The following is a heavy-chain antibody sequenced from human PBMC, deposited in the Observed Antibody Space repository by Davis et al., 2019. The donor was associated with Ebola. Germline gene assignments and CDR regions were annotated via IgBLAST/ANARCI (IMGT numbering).Heavy chain of an antibody. CDR2: INHSGST. Sequence: SETLSLTCAVYGGSFSGYYWSWIRQPPGKGLEWIGEINHSGSTNYNPSLKSRVTISVDTSKNQFSLKLSSVTAADTAVYYCAGGSGSYYNGDYWGQGTLVTVSS. V-gene: IGHV4-34*03. D-gene: IGHD3-10*01. CDR3: AGGSGSYYNGDY. J-gene: IGHJ4*02. CDR1: GGSFSGYY.